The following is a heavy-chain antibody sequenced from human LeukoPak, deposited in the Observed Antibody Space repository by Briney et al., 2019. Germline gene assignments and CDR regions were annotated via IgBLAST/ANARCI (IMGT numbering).Heavy chain of an antibody. Sequence: GGSLRLSCAASGFTFSSYAMHWVRQAPGKGLEWVSVISGSGGTTYYADSVKGRFTTSRDNSKNTLYLQMNSLRAEDTAVYYCARDAYDYGDYVGYFDYWGQGTLVTVSS. D-gene: IGHD4-17*01. CDR1: GFTFSSYA. V-gene: IGHV3-23*01. CDR3: ARDAYDYGDYVGYFDY. J-gene: IGHJ4*02. CDR2: ISGSGGTT.